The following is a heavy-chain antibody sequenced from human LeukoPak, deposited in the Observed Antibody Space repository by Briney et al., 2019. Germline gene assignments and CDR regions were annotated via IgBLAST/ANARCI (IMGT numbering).Heavy chain of an antibody. CDR2: IYPGDSDT. CDR1: GFSFTNYW. CDR3: VRLGYCSNGVCSNLDY. V-gene: IGHV5-51*01. D-gene: IGHD2-8*01. Sequence: GESLKISCKDSGFSFTNYWIAWVRQMPGKGLEWMGLIYPGDSDTRYSPSFQGQVTISADKSITTAHLQWNSLKASDTAMYYCVRLGYCSNGVCSNLDYWGQGTLVTVSS. J-gene: IGHJ4*02.